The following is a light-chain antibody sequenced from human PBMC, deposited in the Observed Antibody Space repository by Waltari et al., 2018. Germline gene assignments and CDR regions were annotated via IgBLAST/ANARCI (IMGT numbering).Light chain of an antibody. V-gene: IGKV4-1*01. Sequence: DIVMTQSPESLSVSLGERATINCKSSQSVLYTSNYHNYLAWYQQKPGQPPKLLLYWASTRESGVPDRFSGSGSGTDFTLSISTLQAEDVAVYYCQQYYSAPYTFGQGTRLEIK. CDR3: QQYYSAPYT. J-gene: IGKJ2*01. CDR2: WAS. CDR1: QSVLYTSNYHNY.